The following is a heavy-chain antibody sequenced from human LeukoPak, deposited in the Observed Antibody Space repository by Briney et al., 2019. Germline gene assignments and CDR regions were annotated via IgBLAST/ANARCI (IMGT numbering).Heavy chain of an antibody. CDR3: AKAVSGGSEGNAFDI. J-gene: IGHJ3*02. Sequence: GGSLRLSCAASGFTFDDYAMHWVRQAPGKGLEWVSGISWNSGSIGYADSVKGRFTISRDNAKNSLYLQMNSLRAEDTALYYCAKAVSGGSEGNAFDIWGQGTMVTVSS. D-gene: IGHD2-15*01. V-gene: IGHV3-9*01. CDR2: ISWNSGSI. CDR1: GFTFDDYA.